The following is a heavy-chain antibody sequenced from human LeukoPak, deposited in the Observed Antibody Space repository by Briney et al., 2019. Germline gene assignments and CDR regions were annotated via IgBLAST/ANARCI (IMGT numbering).Heavy chain of an antibody. D-gene: IGHD6-19*01. CDR2: IYSGCST. V-gene: IGHV3-66*01. CDR3: ARVGRNGWDFDH. J-gene: IGHJ4*02. Sequence: PGGSLRLSCAASGFTLSSNYMSWVRQAPGKGLEWVSVIYSGCSTYYADSVKGRSTISRDNSMNTLYLQMNSLRVEDTAMYYCARVGRNGWDFDHWGQGTLVTVSS. CDR1: GFTLSSNY.